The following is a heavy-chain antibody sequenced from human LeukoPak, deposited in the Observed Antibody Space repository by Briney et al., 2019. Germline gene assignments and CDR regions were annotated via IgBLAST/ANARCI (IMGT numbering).Heavy chain of an antibody. Sequence: TSETLSLTCTVSGGSISSGSYYWSWIRQPAGKGLEWIGRIYTSGSTNYNPSLKSRVTISVDTSKNQFSLKLSSVTAADTAVYYCARDVKYYDILTGYYTEYYFDYWGQGTLVTVSS. V-gene: IGHV4-61*02. CDR3: ARDVKYYDILTGYYTEYYFDY. D-gene: IGHD3-9*01. J-gene: IGHJ4*02. CDR1: GGSISSGSYY. CDR2: IYTSGST.